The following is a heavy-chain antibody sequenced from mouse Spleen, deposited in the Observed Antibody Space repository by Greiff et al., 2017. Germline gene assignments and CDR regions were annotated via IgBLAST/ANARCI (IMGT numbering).Heavy chain of an antibody. CDR1: GYTFTSYW. J-gene: IGHJ2*01. D-gene: IGHD4-1*01. V-gene: IGHV1-53*01. CDR3: ARSNWDGEGVFDY. CDR2: INPSNGGT. Sequence: QVQLQQSGTELVKPGASVKLSCKASGYTFTSYWMHWVKQRPGQGLEWIGNINPSNGGTNYNEKFKSKATLTVDKSSSTAYMQLSSLTSEDSAVYYCARSNWDGEGVFDYWGQGTTLTVSS.